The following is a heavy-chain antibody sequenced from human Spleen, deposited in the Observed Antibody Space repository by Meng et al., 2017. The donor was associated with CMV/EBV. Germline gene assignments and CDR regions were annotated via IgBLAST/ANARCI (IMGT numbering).Heavy chain of an antibody. D-gene: IGHD3-10*01. V-gene: IGHV3-30*02. CDR3: ARAAGVLYGMDV. J-gene: IGHJ6*02. CDR1: GFNFGDHG. Sequence: GESLKISCTASGFNFGDHGMHWVRQAPGKGLEWVALIHYDGNVHYYADSVKGRFTISRDNAKNSLYLQMNSLRAEDTAVYYCARAAGVLYGMDVWGQGTTVTVSS. CDR2: IHYDGNVH.